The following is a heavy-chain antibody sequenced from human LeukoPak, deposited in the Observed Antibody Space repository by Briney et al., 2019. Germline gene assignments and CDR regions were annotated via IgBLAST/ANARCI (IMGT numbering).Heavy chain of an antibody. D-gene: IGHD3-22*01. CDR1: GYTLTELS. V-gene: IGHV1-24*01. CDR2: FDPEDGET. J-gene: IGHJ4*02. CDR3: ARFYYDSSGYYFGLDY. Sequence: ASVKVSCKVSGYTLTELSMHWVRQAPGKGLEWMGGFDPEDGETIYAQKFQGRVTMTEDTSTDTAYMELSSLRSEDTAVYYCARFYYDSSGYYFGLDYWGQGTLVTVSS.